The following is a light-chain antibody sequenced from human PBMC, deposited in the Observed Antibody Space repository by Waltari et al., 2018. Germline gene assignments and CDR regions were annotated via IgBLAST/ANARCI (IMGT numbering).Light chain of an antibody. CDR3: QQSYTTPLT. CDR1: QTIKSY. CDR2: AAS. V-gene: IGKV1-39*01. J-gene: IGKJ4*01. Sequence: DIQMTQSPSSLSASVGARVTITCRASQTIKSYLNWYQQKPGKAPNLLIYAASTLQSGVPSRFSGGGSGTDFTLTISSLQPGDFATYYCQQSYTTPLTFGGGTKVEI.